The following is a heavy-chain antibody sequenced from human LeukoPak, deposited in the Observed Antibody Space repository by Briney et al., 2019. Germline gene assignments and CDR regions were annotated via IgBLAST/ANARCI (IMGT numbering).Heavy chain of an antibody. V-gene: IGHV3-30*04. CDR2: ISYDGSNK. D-gene: IGHD5-18*01. J-gene: IGHJ4*02. CDR3: ARSPGYSYGYYFDY. CDR1: GFTFSSYA. Sequence: GGSLRLSCAASGFTFSSYAMHWVRQAPGKGLEWVAVISYDGSNKYYADSVKGRFTNSRDNSKNTLYLQMNSLRAEDTAVYYCARSPGYSYGYYFDYWGQGTLVTVSS.